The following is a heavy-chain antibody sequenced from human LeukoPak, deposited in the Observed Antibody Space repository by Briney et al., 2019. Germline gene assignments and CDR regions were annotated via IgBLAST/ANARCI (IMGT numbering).Heavy chain of an antibody. J-gene: IGHJ4*02. CDR2: INPDGTYI. CDR3: SKDLGL. V-gene: IGHV3-74*01. Sequence: PRGSLRPSCAASGFTVSSDWTYWVRQAPGKGPVWVSRINPDGTYIDYADSVKGRFTISRDDAKNTLYLQMNSLRADDTALYYCSKDLGLWGQGTLVTVSS. D-gene: IGHD1-26*01. CDR1: GFTVSSDW.